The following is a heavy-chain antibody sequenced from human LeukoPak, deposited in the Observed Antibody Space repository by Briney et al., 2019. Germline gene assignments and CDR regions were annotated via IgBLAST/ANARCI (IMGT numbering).Heavy chain of an antibody. D-gene: IGHD3-9*01. CDR2: IIPIFGTA. J-gene: IGHJ5*02. CDR3: ARVRGGRNDILTGSQLGFDP. Sequence: VASVKVSCKASGGTFSSYAISWVRQAPGQGLEWMGGIIPIFGTANYAQKFQGRVTITADESTSTAYMELSSLRSEDTAVYYCARVRGGRNDILTGSQLGFDPWGQGTLVTVSS. CDR1: GGTFSSYA. V-gene: IGHV1-69*01.